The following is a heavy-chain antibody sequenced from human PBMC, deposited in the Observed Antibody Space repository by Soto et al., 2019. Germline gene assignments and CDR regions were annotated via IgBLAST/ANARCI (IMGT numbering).Heavy chain of an antibody. CDR3: ARVPSSSWYVDYYYYYGMDV. CDR2: ISAYNGNT. D-gene: IGHD6-13*01. CDR1: GYTFTSYG. V-gene: IGHV1-18*01. J-gene: IGHJ6*02. Sequence: VASVKVSCKASGYTFTSYGISWVRQAPGQGLEWMGWISAYNGNTNYAQKLQGRVTMTTDTSTSTAYMELRSLRSDDTAVYYCARVPSSSWYVDYYYYYGMDVWGQGTTVTVSS.